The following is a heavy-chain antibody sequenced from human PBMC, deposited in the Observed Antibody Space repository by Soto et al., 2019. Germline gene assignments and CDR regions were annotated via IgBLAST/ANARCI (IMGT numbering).Heavy chain of an antibody. J-gene: IGHJ3*02. V-gene: IGHV3-11*05. CDR1: GFTFSDYY. CDR2: ISSSSSYT. Sequence: PGGSLRLSCAASGFTFSDYYMSWIRQAPGKGLEWVSYISSSSSYTNYADSVKGRFTISRDNAKNSLYLQMNSLRAEDTAVYYCARERLWYYYDSNGPGAFDIWGQGTMVTVSS. D-gene: IGHD3-22*01. CDR3: ARERLWYYYDSNGPGAFDI.